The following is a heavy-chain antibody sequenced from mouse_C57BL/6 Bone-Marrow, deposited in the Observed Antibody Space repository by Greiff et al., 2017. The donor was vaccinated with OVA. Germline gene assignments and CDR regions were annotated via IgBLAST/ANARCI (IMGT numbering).Heavy chain of an antibody. J-gene: IGHJ1*03. D-gene: IGHD1-1*01. CDR3: AIWRYGSSPRWYFDV. CDR2: IYPRSGNT. V-gene: IGHV1-81*01. Sequence: VQLQQSGAELARPGASVKLSCKASGYTFTSYGISWVKQRTGQGLEWIGEIYPRSGNTYYNEKFKGKATLTADKSSSTAYMELRSLTSEDSAVYYCAIWRYGSSPRWYFDVWGTGTTVTVSS. CDR1: GYTFTSYG.